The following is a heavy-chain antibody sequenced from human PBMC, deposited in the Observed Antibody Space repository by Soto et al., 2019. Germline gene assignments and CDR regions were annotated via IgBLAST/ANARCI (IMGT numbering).Heavy chain of an antibody. D-gene: IGHD2-21*01. J-gene: IGHJ4*02. CDR2: INSDGTGI. CDR3: ANILLDY. CDR1: GFTFSSYW. V-gene: IGHV3-74*03. Sequence: EVHLVESGGDLVQPGGSLRISCAASGFTFSSYWMHWVRQAPGKGLVWVSRINSDGTGITYADSVKGRFTISRDGAKNTLYLQMNSLRPEDTAVYYCANILLDYWGQGTLVTVSS.